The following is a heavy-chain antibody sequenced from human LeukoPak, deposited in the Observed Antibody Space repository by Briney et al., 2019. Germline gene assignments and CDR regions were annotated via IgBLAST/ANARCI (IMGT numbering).Heavy chain of an antibody. D-gene: IGHD6-13*01. CDR2: ISYDGSNK. CDR3: ARSGYSSSWGTDYYYYGMDV. V-gene: IGHV3-30*04. CDR1: GFTFSSYA. Sequence: GGSLRLSCAASGFTFSSYAMHWVRQAPGKGLEWVAVISYDGSNKYYADSVKGRFTISRDNSKNTVYLQMNSLRAEDTAVYYCARSGYSSSWGTDYYYYGMDVWGQGTTVTVSS. J-gene: IGHJ6*02.